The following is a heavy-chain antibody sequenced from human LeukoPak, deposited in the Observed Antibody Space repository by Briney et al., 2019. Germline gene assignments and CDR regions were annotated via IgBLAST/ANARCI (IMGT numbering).Heavy chain of an antibody. CDR3: ARGRGGGATSRDDY. V-gene: IGHV1-8*03. CDR1: GYTFTSYD. D-gene: IGHD1-26*01. Sequence: GASVKVSCKASGYTFTSYDTNWVRQATGQGLEWMGWMNPNSGNTGYAQKFQGRVTITRNTSISTAYMELSSLRSEDTAVYYCARGRGGGATSRDDYWGQGTLVTVYS. J-gene: IGHJ4*02. CDR2: MNPNSGNT.